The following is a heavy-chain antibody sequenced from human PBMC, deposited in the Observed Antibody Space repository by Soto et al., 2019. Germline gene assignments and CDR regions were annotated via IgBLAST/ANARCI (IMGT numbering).Heavy chain of an antibody. J-gene: IGHJ6*02. CDR1: GGSFSGYY. Sequence: PSETLSLTCAVYGGSFSGYYWSWIRQPPGKGLEWIGEINHSGSTNYNPSLKSRVTISVDTSKNQFSLKLSSVTAADTAVYYCARFPTYYYGSGSYYTGYYGMDVWGQGTTVTAP. V-gene: IGHV4-34*01. CDR3: ARFPTYYYGSGSYYTGYYGMDV. CDR2: INHSGST. D-gene: IGHD3-10*01.